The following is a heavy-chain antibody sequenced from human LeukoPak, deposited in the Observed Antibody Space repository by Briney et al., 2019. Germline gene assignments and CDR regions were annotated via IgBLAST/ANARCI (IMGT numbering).Heavy chain of an antibody. V-gene: IGHV3-23*01. D-gene: IGHD3-22*01. CDR1: GFPFSSYA. J-gene: IGHJ5*02. Sequence: GGSLRLSCAASGFPFSSYAMSWVRQAPGQGLEWVSAISGSGGSTYYADSVKGRFTISRDNSKNTLYLQMNSLRAEDTAVYYCAKHLRDYYDRSGYYYPYNWFDPWGQGTLVTVSS. CDR2: ISGSGGST. CDR3: AKHLRDYYDRSGYYYPYNWFDP.